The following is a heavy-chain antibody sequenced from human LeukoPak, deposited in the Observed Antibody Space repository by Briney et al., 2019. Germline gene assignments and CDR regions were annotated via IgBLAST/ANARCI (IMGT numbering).Heavy chain of an antibody. CDR3: ARERVAVVFFDY. V-gene: IGHV3-21*01. Sequence: GGSLRLSCAASGLTFSSYSMNWVRQAPGKGLEWVSSISSSSSYIYYADSVKGRFTISRDNAKNSLYLQMNSLRAEDTAVYYCARERVAVVFFDYWRQGTLVTVSS. D-gene: IGHD6-19*01. CDR2: ISSSSSYI. CDR1: GLTFSSYS. J-gene: IGHJ4*02.